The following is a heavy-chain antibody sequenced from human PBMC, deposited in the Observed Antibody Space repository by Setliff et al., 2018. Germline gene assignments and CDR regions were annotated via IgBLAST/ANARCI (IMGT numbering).Heavy chain of an antibody. CDR1: GGTFSSYA. V-gene: IGHV1-69*06. CDR3: ARLYYNFWSGYFWEHAQFDP. Sequence: SVKVSCKASGGTFSSYAISWVRQAPGQGLEWMGRIIPIFGTANYAQKFQGRVTITADKSTSTAYMELSSLRSEDTAVYYCARLYYNFWSGYFWEHAQFDPWGQGTLVTVSS. CDR2: IIPIFGTA. J-gene: IGHJ5*02. D-gene: IGHD3-3*01.